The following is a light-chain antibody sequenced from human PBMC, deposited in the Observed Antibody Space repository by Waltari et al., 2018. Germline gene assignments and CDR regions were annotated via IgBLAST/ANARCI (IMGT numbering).Light chain of an antibody. CDR3: QKYYSTPRT. CDR2: CAS. J-gene: IGKJ1*01. CDR1: QSVLSSSNNMNY. V-gene: IGKV4-1*01. Sequence: DIVMTQSPDSLAVSLGERATINCKSGQSVLSSSNNMNYLAWYQPKPGQPPKLLIYCASTRESGVTDRFSGSGYGTDFYFTNSSLQAENEAVYCGQKYYSTPRTFNQATKVEMK.